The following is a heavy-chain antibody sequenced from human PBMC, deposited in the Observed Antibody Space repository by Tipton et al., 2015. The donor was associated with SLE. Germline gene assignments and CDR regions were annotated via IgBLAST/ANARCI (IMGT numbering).Heavy chain of an antibody. CDR3: ARLSLERPRIAAFDI. CDR2: INHSGST. J-gene: IGHJ3*02. Sequence: GLVKPSETLSLTCAVYGGSFSGYYCSWIRQPPGKGLEWIGEINHSGSTNYNPSLKSRVTISVDTSKNQFSLKLSSVTAADTALYYCARLSLERPRIAAFDIWGQGTVVTVSS. D-gene: IGHD1-1*01. CDR1: GGSFSGYY. V-gene: IGHV4-34*01.